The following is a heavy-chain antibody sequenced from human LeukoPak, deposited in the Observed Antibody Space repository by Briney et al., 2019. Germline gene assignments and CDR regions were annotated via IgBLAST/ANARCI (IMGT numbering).Heavy chain of an antibody. V-gene: IGHV3-7*01. CDR3: ARLKDAVTIFDC. CDR2: IKADGSVK. J-gene: IGHJ5*01. Sequence: PGGSLRLSCIGSGFIFTNYWMSWVRQAPGKGLEWVASIKADGSVKYYVDSVKGRFTISRDNTKNSLYVQMSSLRAEDTAVYYCARLKDAVTIFDCWGQGILVTVSS. D-gene: IGHD4-17*01. CDR1: GFIFTNYW.